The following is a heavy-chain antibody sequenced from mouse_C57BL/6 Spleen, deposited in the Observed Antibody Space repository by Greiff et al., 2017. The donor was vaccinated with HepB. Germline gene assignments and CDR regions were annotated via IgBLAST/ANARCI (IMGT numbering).Heavy chain of an antibody. V-gene: IGHV5-9-1*02. Sequence: EVKLMESGEGLVKPGGSLKLSCAASGFTFSSYAMSWVRQTPEKRLEWVAYISSGGDYIYYADTVKGRFTISRDNARNTLYLQMSSLKSEDTAMYYCTREGSRFSFAYWGQGTLVTVSA. J-gene: IGHJ3*01. D-gene: IGHD3-3*01. CDR2: ISSGGDYI. CDR1: GFTFSSYA. CDR3: TREGSRFSFAY.